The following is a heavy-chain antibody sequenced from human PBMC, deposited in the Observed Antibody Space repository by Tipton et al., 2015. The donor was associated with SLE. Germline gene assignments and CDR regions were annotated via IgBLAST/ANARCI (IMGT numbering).Heavy chain of an antibody. CDR1: GFTFSSYA. Sequence: SLRLSCAASGFTFSSYAMSWVRQAPGKGLEWVSAISGSGGSTYYADSVKGRFTISRDNSKNTLYLQMNSLRAEDTAVYYCAKGTPRPGIAAAGDAFDIWGQGTMVTVSS. CDR2: ISGSGGST. CDR3: AKGTPRPGIAAAGDAFDI. D-gene: IGHD6-13*01. V-gene: IGHV3-23*01. J-gene: IGHJ3*02.